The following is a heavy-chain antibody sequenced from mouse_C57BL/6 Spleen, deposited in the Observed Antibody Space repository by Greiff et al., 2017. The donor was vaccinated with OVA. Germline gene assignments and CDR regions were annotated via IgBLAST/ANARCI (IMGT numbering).Heavy chain of an antibody. D-gene: IGHD2-3*01. CDR3: ARERSDGYYLAWFAY. CDR2: ISDGGSYT. CDR1: GFTFSSYA. J-gene: IGHJ3*01. V-gene: IGHV5-4*01. Sequence: DVMLVESGGGLVKPGGSLKLSCAASGFTFSSYAMSWVRQTPEKRLEWVATISDGGSYTYYPDNVKGRFTISRDNAKNNLYLQMSHLKSEDTAMYYCARERSDGYYLAWFAYWGQGTLVTVSA.